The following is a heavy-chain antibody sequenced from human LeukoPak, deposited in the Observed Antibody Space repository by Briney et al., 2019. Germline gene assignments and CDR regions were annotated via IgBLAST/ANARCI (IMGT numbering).Heavy chain of an antibody. Sequence: GGSLRLSCAASGFTFSSYSMNWVRQAPGKGLEWVSSISSSSSYIYYADSMKGRFTISRDNAKNSLDLQMNSLRVDDTAVYYCARGATYGGGDYWGQGTLVTVSS. D-gene: IGHD4-23*01. CDR3: ARGATYGGGDY. CDR1: GFTFSSYS. CDR2: ISSSSSYI. V-gene: IGHV3-21*01. J-gene: IGHJ4*02.